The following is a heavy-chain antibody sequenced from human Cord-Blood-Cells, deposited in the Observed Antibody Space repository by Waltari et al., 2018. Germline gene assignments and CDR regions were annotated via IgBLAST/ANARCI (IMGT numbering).Heavy chain of an antibody. V-gene: IGHV4-30-4*01. CDR3: ARDRHDYGDYADWFDP. CDR1: GGSISSGDYY. D-gene: IGHD4-17*01. J-gene: IGHJ5*02. Sequence: QVQLQESGPGLVKPSQTLSLTCTVSGGSISSGDYYWSWIRPPPGKGLEWIGYIYYSGSTYYNPSLKSRVTISVDTSKNQFSLKLSSVTAADTAMYYCARDRHDYGDYADWFDPWGQGTLVTVSS. CDR2: IYYSGST.